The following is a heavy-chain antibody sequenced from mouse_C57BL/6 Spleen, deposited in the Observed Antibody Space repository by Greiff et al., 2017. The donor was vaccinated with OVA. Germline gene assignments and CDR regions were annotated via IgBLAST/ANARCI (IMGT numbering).Heavy chain of an antibody. D-gene: IGHD1-1*01. J-gene: IGHJ1*03. Sequence: QVQLKQPGAELVRPGTSVKLSCKASGYTFTSYWMHWVKQRPGQGLEWIGVIDPSDSYTNYNQKFKGKATLTVDTSSSTAYMQLSSLTSEDAAVYYCAREDYYGVHGYFDVWGTGTTVTVSS. CDR3: AREDYYGVHGYFDV. CDR2: IDPSDSYT. CDR1: GYTFTSYW. V-gene: IGHV1-59*01.